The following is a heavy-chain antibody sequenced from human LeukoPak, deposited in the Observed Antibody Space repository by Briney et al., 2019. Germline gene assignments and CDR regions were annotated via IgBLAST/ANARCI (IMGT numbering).Heavy chain of an antibody. CDR1: GFTFSSYE. Sequence: GGSLRLSCAASGFTFSSYEMNWVRQAPGKGLEWVSYISGSGTTIYSADSVKGRFTISRDNPKKSLYLQMNSLRAEDTAVYYCARGATTTRFGRFDPWGQGTLVIVSS. CDR2: ISGSGTTI. D-gene: IGHD4-17*01. V-gene: IGHV3-48*03. CDR3: ARGATTTRFGRFDP. J-gene: IGHJ5*02.